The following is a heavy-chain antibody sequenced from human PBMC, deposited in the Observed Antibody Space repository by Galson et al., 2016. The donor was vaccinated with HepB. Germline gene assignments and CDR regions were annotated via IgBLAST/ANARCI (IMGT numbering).Heavy chain of an antibody. Sequence: SLRLSCAVSGFTFSSHWMSWVRQAPGKGPEWVADIKPDGSERNYVDSVKGRFTISRDNAKNSVYLQMNSLRVEDTAVYYCARGHYGRDYWGQGTLVTVSS. CDR2: IKPDGSER. CDR1: GFTFSSHW. CDR3: ARGHYGRDY. D-gene: IGHD4-17*01. J-gene: IGHJ4*02. V-gene: IGHV3-7*04.